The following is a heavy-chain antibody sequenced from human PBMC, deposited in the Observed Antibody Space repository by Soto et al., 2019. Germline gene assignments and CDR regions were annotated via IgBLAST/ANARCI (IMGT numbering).Heavy chain of an antibody. CDR1: GFTFGDYA. CDR2: ISWNSGNL. Sequence: EVQLVESGGGLVQPGRSLRLSCAASGFTFGDYAMHWVRQPPGKGLEWVSSISWNSGNLGYADTVKGRFTISRDNAKNSLYLQMNSLRDEDTALYYCAKGASTTVFAFNDYWGQGTLVTVSS. CDR3: AKGASTTVFAFNDY. J-gene: IGHJ4*02. V-gene: IGHV3-9*01. D-gene: IGHD4-17*01.